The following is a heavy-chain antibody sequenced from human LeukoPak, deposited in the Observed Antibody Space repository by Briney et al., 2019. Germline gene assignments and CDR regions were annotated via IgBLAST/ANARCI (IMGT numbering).Heavy chain of an antibody. Sequence: PGGSLRLSCAASGFTFRDYTMNWVRQAPGKGLEWVSGIHGSGGGQTFYADSVRGRFIISRDDSRNLVFLHMDRLRVEDTGLYYCAKDVKSDGVWDIDHWGQGTVVTVSS. D-gene: IGHD4-17*01. J-gene: IGHJ4*02. V-gene: IGHV3-23*01. CDR1: GFTFRDYT. CDR3: AKDVKSDGVWDIDH. CDR2: IHGSGGGQT.